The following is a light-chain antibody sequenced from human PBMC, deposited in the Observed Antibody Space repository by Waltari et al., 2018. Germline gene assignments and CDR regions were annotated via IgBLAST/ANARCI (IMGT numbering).Light chain of an antibody. Sequence: DFQMTQSPSSLSASVGDTVTITCQASQGIGSNLNWYQQKPGKAPKLLIYRASSLKSGIPSRFSGSGSGTDFTLTISNLQPEDFATYHCQQGYSYPFTFGGGTKVEIK. CDR3: QQGYSYPFT. CDR2: RAS. V-gene: IGKV1-17*02. CDR1: QGIGSN. J-gene: IGKJ4*01.